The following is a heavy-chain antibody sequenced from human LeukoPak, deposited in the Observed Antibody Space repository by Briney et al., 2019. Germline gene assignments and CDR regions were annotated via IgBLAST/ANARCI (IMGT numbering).Heavy chain of an antibody. CDR3: AAGDYLRY. J-gene: IGHJ4*02. CDR2: IYYSGST. Sequence: SQSVSLTCTVSGDSISSGGYYWRWIRQHPGKGLEWIGYIYYSGSTYYNPSLKSRVTISVDTSKNQFSLKLSSVTAADTAVYYCAAGDYLRYWGQGTLVTVSS. CDR1: GDSISSGGYY. V-gene: IGHV4-31*03. D-gene: IGHD4-17*01.